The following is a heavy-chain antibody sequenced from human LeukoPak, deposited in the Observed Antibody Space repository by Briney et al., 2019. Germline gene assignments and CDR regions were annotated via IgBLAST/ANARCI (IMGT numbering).Heavy chain of an antibody. CDR3: ARAGSHIVVVVAATSFDY. Sequence: ASVKVSCKASGYTFTSYDIHWVRQAPGQGLEWMGIINPSGGSTSYAQKFQGRVTMTRDTSTSTVYMELSSLRSEDTAVYYCARAGSHIVVVVAATSFDYWGQGTLVTVSS. CDR1: GYTFTSYD. D-gene: IGHD2-15*01. V-gene: IGHV1-46*01. J-gene: IGHJ4*02. CDR2: INPSGGST.